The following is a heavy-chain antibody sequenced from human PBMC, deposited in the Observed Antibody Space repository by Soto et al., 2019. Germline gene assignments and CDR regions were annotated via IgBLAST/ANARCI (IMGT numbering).Heavy chain of an antibody. Sequence: GGSLRHSCAASGFTLSSYGMNGGRQAPGKGLGGIYVIYTGGSTYYTASVKGRFTISRDNSKNTLYLQMNSLRAEDTAVYYCARDHWCSRAGTHYDGMDVWGQGTKVT. V-gene: IGHV3-66*01. CDR3: ARDHWCSRAGTHYDGMDV. CDR1: GFTLSSYG. J-gene: IGHJ6*02. D-gene: IGHD6-19*01. CDR2: IYTGGST.